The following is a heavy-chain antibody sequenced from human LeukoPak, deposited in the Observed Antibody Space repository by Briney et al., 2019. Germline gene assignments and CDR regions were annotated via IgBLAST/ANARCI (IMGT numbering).Heavy chain of an antibody. CDR2: MYYSGST. D-gene: IGHD3-10*01. Sequence: AETLSLTCTVSGGSISSSYWSWIRQPSGKGLEWIGYMYYSGSTNFNPSLKRRVTISADTYKNQFYLKLSSVTAADTAVYYCARGGSEELFFDYWGQGTLVTVSS. CDR3: ARGGSEELFFDY. J-gene: IGHJ4*02. CDR1: GGSISSSY. V-gene: IGHV4-59*01.